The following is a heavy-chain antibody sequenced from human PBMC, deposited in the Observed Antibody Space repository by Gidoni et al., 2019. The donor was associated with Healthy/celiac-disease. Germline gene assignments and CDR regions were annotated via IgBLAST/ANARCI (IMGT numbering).Heavy chain of an antibody. CDR1: GGSISSSSYY. J-gene: IGHJ4*02. V-gene: IGHV4-39*01. CDR2: IYYSGST. Sequence: QLQLQESGPGLVKPSETLSLTCTVSGGSISSSSYYWGWIRQPPGKGLEWIGSIYYSGSTYYNPSLKSRVTISVDTSKNQFSLKLSSVTAADTAVYYCARHRAAAAGYFDYWGQGTLVTVSS. D-gene: IGHD6-13*01. CDR3: ARHRAAAAGYFDY.